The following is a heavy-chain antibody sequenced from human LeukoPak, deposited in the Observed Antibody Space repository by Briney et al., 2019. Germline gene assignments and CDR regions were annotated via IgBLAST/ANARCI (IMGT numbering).Heavy chain of an antibody. CDR1: GGSISSYY. Sequence: PSETLSLTCTVSGGSISSYYWSWIRQPPGKGLEWIGYIYYSGSTNYNPSLKSRVTISVDTSKNQFSLKLSSVTAADTAVYYCARDGAAVFWRGYSFDPWGQETLVTVSS. D-gene: IGHD3-3*01. CDR2: IYYSGST. CDR3: ARDGAAVFWRGYSFDP. V-gene: IGHV4-59*01. J-gene: IGHJ5*02.